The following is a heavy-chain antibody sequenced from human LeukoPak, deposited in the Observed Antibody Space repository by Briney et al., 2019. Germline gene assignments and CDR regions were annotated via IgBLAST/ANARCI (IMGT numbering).Heavy chain of an antibody. J-gene: IGHJ4*02. CDR2: IDNSGGGT. CDR3: ARGSYGSGSLSMD. CDR1: GFTFSSYA. Sequence: GGSLRLSCAASGFTFSSYAMTWVRQGPGKGLEWVSTIDNSGGGTYYADSVKGRFTISRDNSKNTLYLQMNSLRAEDTAVYYCARGSYGSGSLSMDWGQGTLVTVSS. D-gene: IGHD3-10*01. V-gene: IGHV3-23*01.